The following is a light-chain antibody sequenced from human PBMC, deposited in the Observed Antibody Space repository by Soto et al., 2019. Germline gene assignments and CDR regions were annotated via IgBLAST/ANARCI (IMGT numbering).Light chain of an antibody. CDR3: QAWDSSTAWV. J-gene: IGLJ2*01. CDR1: KLGDKY. V-gene: IGLV3-1*01. Sequence: SYELTQPPSVSVSPGQTASITCSGDKLGDKYACWYQQKPGQSPVLVIYQDSKRPSGIPERFSGSNSGNTATLTISGTRAMDEADYYCQAWDSSTAWVFGGGTKVTVL. CDR2: QDS.